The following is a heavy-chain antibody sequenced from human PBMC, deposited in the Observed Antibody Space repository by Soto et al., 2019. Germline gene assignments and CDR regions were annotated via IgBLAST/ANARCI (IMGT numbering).Heavy chain of an antibody. D-gene: IGHD3-10*01. J-gene: IGHJ4*02. CDR2: IYHSGNT. CDR1: GGSISSSNW. V-gene: IGHV4-4*02. Sequence: SETLSLTCAVSGGSISSSNWWSWVRQPPGRGLEWIGEIYHSGNTNYNPSLKSRVTMAVDKSRNQFSLKLSSVTAADTAVYYCARRWGEGRVDYWGQGTLVTVSS. CDR3: ARRWGEGRVDY.